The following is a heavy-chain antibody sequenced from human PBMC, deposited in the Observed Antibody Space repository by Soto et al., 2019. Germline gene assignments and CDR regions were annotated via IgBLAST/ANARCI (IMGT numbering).Heavy chain of an antibody. CDR1: GFAISRGYY. CDR3: AREKVGTTFFDN. Sequence: SETLPLTCSVSGFAISRGYYWSWVRQPPGKGLEWIGSIFPSVSSYHNPSLATRLRLSIDTSKNQFTLNLTSVTAADTALYFCAREKVGTTFFDNWGQGIQVTVS. V-gene: IGHV4-38-2*02. CDR2: IFPSVSS. D-gene: IGHD1-1*01. J-gene: IGHJ4*02.